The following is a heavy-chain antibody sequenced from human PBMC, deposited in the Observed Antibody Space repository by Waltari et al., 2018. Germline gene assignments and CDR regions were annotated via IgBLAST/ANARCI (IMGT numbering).Heavy chain of an antibody. CDR3: ASSLHYYDSSGYYPEGFDY. V-gene: IGHV3-21*01. CDR2: ISSSSSYI. CDR1: GFTFSSYS. J-gene: IGHJ4*02. Sequence: EVQLVESGGGLVKPGGSLRLSCAASGFTFSSYSMNWVRQAPGKGLEWVSSISSSSSYIYYADSVKGRFTISRDNAKNSLYLQMNSLRAEETAVYYCASSLHYYDSSGYYPEGFDYWGQGTLVTVSS. D-gene: IGHD3-22*01.